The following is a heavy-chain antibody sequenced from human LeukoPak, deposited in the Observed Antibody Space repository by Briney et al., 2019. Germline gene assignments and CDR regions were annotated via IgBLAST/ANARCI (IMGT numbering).Heavy chain of an antibody. CDR2: ISSRSNAI. J-gene: IGHJ4*02. CDR3: ARTVDTSMVYYFDY. CDR1: GFTFNSHH. D-gene: IGHD5-18*01. V-gene: IGHV3-48*02. Sequence: PGGSLRLSCAASGFTFNSHHMNWVRQAPGKGLEWVSYISSRSNAIYYADSVKGRFTVSRDNARNSLFLQMNSLRDEDTAVYYCARTVDTSMVYYFDYWGQGTLVTVSS.